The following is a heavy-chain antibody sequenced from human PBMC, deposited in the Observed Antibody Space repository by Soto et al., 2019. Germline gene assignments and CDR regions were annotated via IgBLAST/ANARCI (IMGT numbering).Heavy chain of an antibody. CDR3: ARDRPLEWLRSKTSQALIYGMDV. D-gene: IGHD5-12*01. J-gene: IGHJ6*02. V-gene: IGHV4-31*03. CDR1: GGSISSGGYY. CDR2: IYYSGST. Sequence: LSLTCTVSGGSISSGGYYWSWIRQHPGKGLEWIGYIYYSGSTYYNPSLKSRVTISVDTSKNQFSLKLSSVTAADTAVYYCARDRPLEWLRSKTSQALIYGMDVWGQGTTVTVSS.